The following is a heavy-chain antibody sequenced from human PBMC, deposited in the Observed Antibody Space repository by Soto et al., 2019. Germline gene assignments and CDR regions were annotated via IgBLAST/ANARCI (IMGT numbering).Heavy chain of an antibody. CDR1: GYSFVGYY. CDR2: INPTTGGT. J-gene: IGHJ4*02. Sequence: ASVKVSCKVSGYSFVGYYLHWMRQAPGQGLEWLGWINPTTGGTNYPQKFQGRVTMTRDTSISTAYTELSSLRSDDTAVYFCARKIREYKFDYWGQGTLVTVSS. CDR3: ARKIREYKFDY. V-gene: IGHV1-2*02. D-gene: IGHD1-1*01.